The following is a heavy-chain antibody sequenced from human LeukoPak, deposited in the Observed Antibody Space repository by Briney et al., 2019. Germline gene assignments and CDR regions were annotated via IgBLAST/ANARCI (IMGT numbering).Heavy chain of an antibody. CDR3: ARGKGYCSSTSCYRTYYYYYMDV. V-gene: IGHV4-34*01. D-gene: IGHD2-2*01. CDR1: GGSFSGYY. J-gene: IGHJ6*03. Sequence: SETLSLTCAVYGGSFSGYYWSWIRQPPGKGLEWIGEINHSGSTNYNPSLKSRVTISVDTSKNQFSLKLSSVTAADTAVYYCARGKGYCSSTSCYRTYYYYYMDVWGKGTTVTVSS. CDR2: INHSGST.